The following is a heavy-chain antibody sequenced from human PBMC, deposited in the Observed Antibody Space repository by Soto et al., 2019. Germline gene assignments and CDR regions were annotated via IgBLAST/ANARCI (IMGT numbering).Heavy chain of an antibody. V-gene: IGHV3-23*01. D-gene: IGHD2-2*01. Sequence: QPGGSLRLSCVASGFVFSDYAMSWVRQAPGKGLEWVSAISAGGSDTYYADSVKGRFTVSRVNSESTLYLQMNTLRAEDTAIYYCASVPIWCGSSSCYTEGFDSWGQGTLVTVYS. CDR1: GFVFSDYA. CDR2: ISAGGSDT. J-gene: IGHJ4*02. CDR3: ASVPIWCGSSSCYTEGFDS.